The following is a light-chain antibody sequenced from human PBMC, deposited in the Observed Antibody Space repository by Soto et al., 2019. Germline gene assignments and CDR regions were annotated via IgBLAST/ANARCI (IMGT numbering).Light chain of an antibody. CDR1: SSDVGSYNR. CDR2: EVN. J-gene: IGLJ1*01. CDR3: NSYTSSNTYV. Sequence: QSALTQPPSVSGSPGQSVTISCTGTSSDVGSYNRVSWYQQPPGTAPKLMIYEVNNRPSGVPDRFSGSKSGNTASLTIIGLHAEDEADYYCNSYTSSNTYVFGTGTKLTVL. V-gene: IGLV2-18*02.